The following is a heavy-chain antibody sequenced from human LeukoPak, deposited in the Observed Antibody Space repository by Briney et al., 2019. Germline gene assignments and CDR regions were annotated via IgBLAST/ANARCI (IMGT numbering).Heavy chain of an antibody. D-gene: IGHD3-10*01. Sequence: SETLSLTCTVSGYSITTGYYWGWIRQPPGKGLEWIASIYTTGSTFYNPSLKSRVTISVDPSNNQFSLKMASMTAADTAVYYCARDQDYYGSGSYTFDYWGQGTLVTVSS. CDR3: ARDQDYYGSGSYTFDY. V-gene: IGHV4-38-2*02. J-gene: IGHJ4*02. CDR1: GYSITTGYY. CDR2: IYTTGST.